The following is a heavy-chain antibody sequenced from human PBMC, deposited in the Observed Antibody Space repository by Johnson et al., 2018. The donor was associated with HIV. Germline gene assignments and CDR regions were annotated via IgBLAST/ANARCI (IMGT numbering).Heavy chain of an antibody. J-gene: IGHJ3*02. D-gene: IGHD3-22*01. CDR1: GFTFSRYW. CDR2: INQDGSEK. V-gene: IGHV3-7*01. Sequence: VQLVESGGGLVQPGGSLRLSCAASGFTFSRYWMSWVRQAPGKGLEWVANINQDGSEKYYADAVKGRFTISRDNSKNTLYLQMNSLRAEDTAVYYCAKDVGNYWPNAFDIWGQGTTVTVSS. CDR3: AKDVGNYWPNAFDI.